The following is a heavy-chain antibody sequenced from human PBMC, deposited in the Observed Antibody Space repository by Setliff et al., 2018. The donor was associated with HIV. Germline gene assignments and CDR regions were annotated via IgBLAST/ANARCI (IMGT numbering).Heavy chain of an antibody. CDR3: ARDVLGYDSTGRFDL. J-gene: IGHJ2*01. V-gene: IGHV4-61*02. D-gene: IGHD3-22*01. Sequence: SETLSLTCTVSGGSVSSGSYYWSWIRQPAGKGLQWIGCIYTSGSTNYNASLKSRVTISVDTSKNQFSLKLISVTAADTAVYYCARDVLGYDSTGRFDLWGRGTLVTVSS. CDR1: GGSVSSGSYY. CDR2: IYTSGST.